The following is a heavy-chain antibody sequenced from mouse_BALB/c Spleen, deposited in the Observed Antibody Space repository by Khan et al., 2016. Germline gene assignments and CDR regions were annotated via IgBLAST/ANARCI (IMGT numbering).Heavy chain of an antibody. Sequence: VQLKESGPELVKPGASVKVFCKASGYAFTSYNMYWVKQSHGKSLEWIGYIDPYNGGTSYKQKFKGKATLNVDKSPSTAYMHLNSLTSEDSAVYYCASGYDRAWFAYWGQGTLVTVSA. CDR3: ASGYDRAWFAY. D-gene: IGHD2-2*01. V-gene: IGHV1S135*01. J-gene: IGHJ3*01. CDR1: GYAFTSYN. CDR2: IDPYNGGT.